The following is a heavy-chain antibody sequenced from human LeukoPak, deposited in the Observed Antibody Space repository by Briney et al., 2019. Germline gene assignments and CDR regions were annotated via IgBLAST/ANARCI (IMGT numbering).Heavy chain of an antibody. V-gene: IGHV1-69*05. CDR1: GGTFSSYA. CDR3: ARDLTQLRGAFDI. CDR2: IIPIFGTA. Sequence: SVKVSCKASGGTFSSYAISWVRQAPGQGLEWMGGIIPIFGTANYAQKLQGRVTMTTDTSTSTAYMELRSLRSDDTAVYYCARDLTQLRGAFDIWGQGTMVTVSS. D-gene: IGHD2-2*01. J-gene: IGHJ3*02.